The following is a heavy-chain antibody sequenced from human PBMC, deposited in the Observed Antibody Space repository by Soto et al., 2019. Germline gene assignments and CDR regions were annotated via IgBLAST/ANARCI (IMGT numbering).Heavy chain of an antibody. D-gene: IGHD3-9*01. V-gene: IGHV3-30*03. Sequence: GGSLRLSCAASGFSFSSYGMHWVRQAPGKGLEWVAMISYDGTDEYYADSVKGRFTISRDNSKNAVYLQMNSLRAEDTAVYYCARGRRGILRYFDWLPHGGENFDYWGQGTLVTVSS. CDR2: ISYDGTDE. CDR1: GFSFSSYG. CDR3: ARGRRGILRYFDWLPHGGENFDY. J-gene: IGHJ4*02.